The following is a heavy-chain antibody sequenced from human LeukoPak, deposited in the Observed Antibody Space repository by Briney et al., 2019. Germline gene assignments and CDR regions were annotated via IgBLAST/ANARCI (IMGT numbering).Heavy chain of an antibody. CDR1: GLTFSSHW. V-gene: IGHV3-74*01. J-gene: IGHJ4*02. CDR2: ITNDGSST. Sequence: PGGSLRLSCAASGLTFSSHWMHWVRQAPGKGLMWVSRITNDGSSTTYADSVKGRFTISRDNAKNMLYRQVNSLRAEDTAVYYCATQQRGTPVYWGQGTLVTVSS. D-gene: IGHD6-25*01. CDR3: ATQQRGTPVY.